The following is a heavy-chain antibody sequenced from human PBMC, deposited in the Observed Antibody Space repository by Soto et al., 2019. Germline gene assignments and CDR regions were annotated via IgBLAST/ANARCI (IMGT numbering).Heavy chain of an antibody. Sequence: PSQTLSLTCAISGDSVSSNSAAWNWIRQSPSRGLEWLGRTYYRSKWYNDYAVSVKSRIAINPDTSKNQFSLQLNSVTPADTAVYYCAREYSSSGVYYYYGMDVWGQGTTVTVSS. CDR1: GDSVSSNSAA. CDR3: AREYSSSGVYYYYGMDV. J-gene: IGHJ6*02. D-gene: IGHD6-13*01. V-gene: IGHV6-1*01. CDR2: TYYRSKWYN.